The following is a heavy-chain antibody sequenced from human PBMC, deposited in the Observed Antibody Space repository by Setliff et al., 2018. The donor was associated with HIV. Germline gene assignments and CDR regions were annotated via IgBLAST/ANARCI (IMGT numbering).Heavy chain of an antibody. CDR2: IYTNGSS. D-gene: IGHD3-3*01. CDR1: HASFSDYY. V-gene: IGHV4-34*09. CDR3: ASWGRARRANYNFWSGSSWFDP. Sequence: PSETLSLTCAVYHASFSDYYRGWVRQAPGKGLEWIGNIYTNGSSYHNPSLKSRVTISVDTSKNQFSLNLRSVTAADTAVYYCASWGRARRANYNFWSGSSWFDPWGQGILVTVSS. J-gene: IGHJ5*02.